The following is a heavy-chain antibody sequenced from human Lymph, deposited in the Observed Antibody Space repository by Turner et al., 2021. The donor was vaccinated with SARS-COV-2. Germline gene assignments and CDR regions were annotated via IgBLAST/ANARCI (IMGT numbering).Heavy chain of an antibody. Sequence: QVQLMESGGGVVPSRRSLILYCAASGFTFSSYGMYWVRQAPGKGVEWVAVIAYDGSNKYDADYVKGRFTSSRDNSKNTLYLQMNSLRAEDTAVYYCAKVRSIFGVVIGCMDVWGQGTTVTVSS. CDR1: GFTFSSYG. D-gene: IGHD3-3*01. V-gene: IGHV3-30*18. J-gene: IGHJ6*02. CDR2: IAYDGSNK. CDR3: AKVRSIFGVVIGCMDV.